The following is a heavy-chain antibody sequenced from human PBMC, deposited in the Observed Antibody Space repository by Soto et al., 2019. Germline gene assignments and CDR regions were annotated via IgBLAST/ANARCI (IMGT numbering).Heavy chain of an antibody. V-gene: IGHV4-59*08. CDR2: IYYGGTT. D-gene: IGHD3-22*01. CDR3: ARLGRYYQAFDS. CDR1: DGSISPYY. J-gene: IGHJ4*02. Sequence: QVQLQESGPGLVKSSETLSLTCTVSDGSISPYYWGWIRQPPGKGLEWIGYIYYGGTTMYSPSLTTRVTTSLNTSENQFSLKLSSVTAADTAVYYCARLGRYYQAFDSWGQGTLVTVSA.